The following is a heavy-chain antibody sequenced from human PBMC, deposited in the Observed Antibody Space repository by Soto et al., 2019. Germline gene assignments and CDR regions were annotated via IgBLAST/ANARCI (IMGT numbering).Heavy chain of an antibody. V-gene: IGHV3-23*01. CDR3: AKGDDSSGYYLCSDY. CDR2: ISGSGGST. CDR1: GFTFSSYA. J-gene: IGHJ4*02. D-gene: IGHD3-22*01. Sequence: GGSLRLSCAASGFTFSSYAMSWVRQAPGKGLEWVSTISGSGGSTYYADSVKGRFTISRDNSKNTLYLQMNSLRAEDTAVYYCAKGDDSSGYYLCSDYWGQGALVTVSS.